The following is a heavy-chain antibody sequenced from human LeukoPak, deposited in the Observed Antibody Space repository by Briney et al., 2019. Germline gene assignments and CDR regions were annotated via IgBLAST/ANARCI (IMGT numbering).Heavy chain of an antibody. J-gene: IGHJ4*02. V-gene: IGHV4-38-2*02. CDR3: ARDSLGVDWLLQHDY. CDR1: GYSISSGYY. Sequence: SETLSLTCTVSGYSISSGYYWGWVRQSPGKGLEWIGSIYHSGRTYYNPSLKSRVTISMDTSKNQFSLKLTSVTAADTAMYYCARDSLGVDWLLQHDYWGQGTLVTVSS. D-gene: IGHD3-9*01. CDR2: IYHSGRT.